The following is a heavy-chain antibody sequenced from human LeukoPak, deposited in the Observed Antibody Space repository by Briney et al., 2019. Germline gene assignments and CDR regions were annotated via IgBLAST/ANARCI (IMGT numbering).Heavy chain of an antibody. CDR2: NYHSGST. CDR3: ARDGASASGSWFGP. Sequence: SETLSLICTVSADSISSGYYWGWIRQSPGKGLEWIGSNYHSGSTYYNPSLRSRVTISVDMSKNQFSLRLNSVTAADTAVYYCARDGASASGSWFGPWGQGTLVIVSS. D-gene: IGHD1-26*01. V-gene: IGHV4-38-2*02. J-gene: IGHJ5*02. CDR1: ADSISSGYY.